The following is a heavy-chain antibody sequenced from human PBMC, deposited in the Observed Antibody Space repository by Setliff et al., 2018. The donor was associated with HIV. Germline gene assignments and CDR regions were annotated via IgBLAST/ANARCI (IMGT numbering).Heavy chain of an antibody. Sequence: LSLPFTVSGGSISSYYWTWIRQPPGKGLEWIGSIHHIGSTYYNPSLKSRVTISVDTSKNQFSLRLRAVTAADTAIYYCARLYSPPRGFDFWGQGTLVTVSS. J-gene: IGHJ4*02. CDR1: GGSISSYY. CDR3: ARLYSPPRGFDF. V-gene: IGHV4-59*08. CDR2: IHHIGST. D-gene: IGHD5-12*01.